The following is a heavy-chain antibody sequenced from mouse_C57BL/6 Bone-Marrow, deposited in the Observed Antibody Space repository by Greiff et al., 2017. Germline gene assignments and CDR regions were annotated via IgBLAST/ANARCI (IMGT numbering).Heavy chain of an antibody. CDR3: ARLGGSSGSFDY. CDR1: GYTFTDSY. J-gene: IGHJ2*01. V-gene: IGHV1-26*01. CDR2: INPNNGGT. Sequence: EVQLQQSGPELVKPGASVKISCKASGYTFTDSYMNWVKQSHGKSLEWIGDINPNNGGTSYNQKFKGKATLTVAKSSSTAYMELRSLTSEDSAVYYCARLGGSSGSFDYWGQGTTLTVSS. D-gene: IGHD3-2*02.